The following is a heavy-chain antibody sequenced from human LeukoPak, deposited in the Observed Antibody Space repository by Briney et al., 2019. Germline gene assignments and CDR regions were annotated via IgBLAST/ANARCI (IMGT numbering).Heavy chain of an antibody. V-gene: IGHV1-69*13. CDR3: ARVFTYYYGSGSYYPKRIWFDP. Sequence: GASVKVSCKASGGTFSSYAISWVRQAPGQGLEWMGGIIPSFGTANYAQKFQGRVTITADESTSTAYMELRSLRSDDTAVYYCARVFTYYYGSGSYYPKRIWFDPWGQGTLVTVSS. CDR1: GGTFSSYA. D-gene: IGHD3-10*01. CDR2: IIPSFGTA. J-gene: IGHJ5*02.